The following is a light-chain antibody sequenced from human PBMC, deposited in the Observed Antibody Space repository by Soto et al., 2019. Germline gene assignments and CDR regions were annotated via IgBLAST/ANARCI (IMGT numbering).Light chain of an antibody. Sequence: QSALTQPPSASGSPGQSVTFSCTGTSSDVGGYNYVSWYQQHPGKAPKLMIYGVSKRPSGVPDRFSGSKSGNTASLTVSGLQAEDEADYYCSSYAGSNNYVFGTGTKLTVL. CDR2: GVS. CDR1: SSDVGGYNY. CDR3: SSYAGSNNYV. V-gene: IGLV2-8*01. J-gene: IGLJ1*01.